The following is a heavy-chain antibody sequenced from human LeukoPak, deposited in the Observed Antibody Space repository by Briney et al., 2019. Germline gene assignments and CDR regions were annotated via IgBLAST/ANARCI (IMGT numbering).Heavy chain of an antibody. CDR1: GFIFSSYA. Sequence: PGESLGLSCAASGFIFSSYATSWVRQAPGKGLEWVSVIGGSGTSTYYADSVKGRFTISRDNSKNMLYLQMNSLRVEDTAIYYCAKVSVVAGRNAFDIWGQGTMVTVSS. V-gene: IGHV3-23*01. CDR2: IGGSGTST. CDR3: AKVSVVAGRNAFDI. D-gene: IGHD3-22*01. J-gene: IGHJ3*02.